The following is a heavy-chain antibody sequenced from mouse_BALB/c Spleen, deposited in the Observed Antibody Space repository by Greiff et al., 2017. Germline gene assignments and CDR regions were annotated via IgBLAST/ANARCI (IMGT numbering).Heavy chain of an antibody. Sequence: QVQLQQSGPGLVQPSQSLSITCTVSGFSLTSYGVHWVRQSPGKGLEWLGVIWSGGSTDYNAAFISRLSISKDNSKSQVFFKMNSLQADDTAIYYCARNSITTAMKYFDVWGAGTTVTVSS. V-gene: IGHV2-4-1*01. J-gene: IGHJ1*01. CDR3: ARNSITTAMKYFDV. CDR1: GFSLTSYG. D-gene: IGHD1-2*01. CDR2: IWSGGST.